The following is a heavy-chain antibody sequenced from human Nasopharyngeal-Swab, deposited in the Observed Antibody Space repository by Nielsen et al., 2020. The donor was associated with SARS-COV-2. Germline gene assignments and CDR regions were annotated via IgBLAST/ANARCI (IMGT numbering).Heavy chain of an antibody. D-gene: IGHD3-22*01. CDR3: TTARIEVADFDY. CDR1: GFTFSNAW. V-gene: IGHV3-15*01. J-gene: IGHJ4*02. Sequence: GGSLRLSCGASGFTFSNAWMSWVRQAPGKGLGWVGRIKSNRDGGTRDYAAPVKGRFTISRDDSRNMLYLQSNSLKTEDTAVYYCTTARIEVADFDYWGQGTLVTVSS. CDR2: IKSNRDGGTR.